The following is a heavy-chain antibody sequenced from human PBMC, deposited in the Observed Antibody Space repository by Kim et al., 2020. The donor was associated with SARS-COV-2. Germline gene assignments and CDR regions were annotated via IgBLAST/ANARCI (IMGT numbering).Heavy chain of an antibody. V-gene: IGHV4-59*01. D-gene: IGHD5-12*01. J-gene: IGHJ4*02. Sequence: SETLSLTCTVSGGSISSYYWSWIRQPPGKGLEWIGYIYYSGSTNYNPSLKSRVTISVDTSKNQFSLKLSSVTAADTAVYYCARGKWLQFVTFDYWGQGTLVTVSS. CDR1: GGSISSYY. CDR2: IYYSGST. CDR3: ARGKWLQFVTFDY.